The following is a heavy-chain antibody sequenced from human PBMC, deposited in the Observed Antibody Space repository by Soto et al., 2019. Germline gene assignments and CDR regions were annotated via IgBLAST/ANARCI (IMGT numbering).Heavy chain of an antibody. D-gene: IGHD3-22*01. CDR3: ARDLFGSGYWGYYYYYGMDV. Sequence: PGGSLRLSCAASGFTFRSYPMHWVRQAPGKGLEWVAVISYDGSNKYYADSVKGRFTISRDNSKNTLYLQMNSLRAEDTAVYYCARDLFGSGYWGYYYYYGMDVWGQGTTVTVSS. J-gene: IGHJ6*02. V-gene: IGHV3-30-3*01. CDR2: ISYDGSNK. CDR1: GFTFRSYP.